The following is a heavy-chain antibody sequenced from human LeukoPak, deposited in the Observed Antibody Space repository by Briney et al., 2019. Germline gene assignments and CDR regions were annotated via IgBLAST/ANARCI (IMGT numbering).Heavy chain of an antibody. J-gene: IGHJ4*02. CDR3: AGGSRYFFDY. CDR2: IYYSGST. CDR1: GGSISSRY. Sequence: PSETVSLTCTVSGGSISSRYWSWIRQSPGKGLEWIGYIYYSGSTNYNPSLKSRVTISVDTSKNQFSLKLSSVTAADTAVYYCAGGSRYFFDYWGQGTLVTVSS. V-gene: IGHV4-59*11.